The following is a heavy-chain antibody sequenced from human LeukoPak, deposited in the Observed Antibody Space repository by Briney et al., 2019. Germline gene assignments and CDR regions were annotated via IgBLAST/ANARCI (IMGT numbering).Heavy chain of an antibody. D-gene: IGHD3-22*01. J-gene: IGHJ4*02. CDR1: GFTFSSYW. V-gene: IGHV3-7*03. CDR2: IKQDGSEK. Sequence: GGSLRLSCAASGFTFSSYWMSWVRQAPGKGLEWVANIKQDGSEKYYVDSVKGRFTISRDNAKNSLYLQMNSLRAEDTAFYYCAKDVHYDTSGYYWNWGQGTLVTVSS. CDR3: AKDVHYDTSGYYWN.